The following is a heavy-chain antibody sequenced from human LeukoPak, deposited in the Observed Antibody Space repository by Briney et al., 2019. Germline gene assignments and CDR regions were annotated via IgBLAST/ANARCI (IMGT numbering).Heavy chain of an antibody. CDR1: GDSISTYY. V-gene: IGHV4-59*01. Sequence: SETLSLTCTVSGDSISTYYWTWLRQPPGKGLEWIGYIYYSGSTNYNPSLKSRVTISVDTSKNQFSLKMSSVTAADTAVYYCAREGGDFWSGYYFDYWGQGTLVTVSS. D-gene: IGHD3-3*01. CDR2: IYYSGST. J-gene: IGHJ4*02. CDR3: AREGGDFWSGYYFDY.